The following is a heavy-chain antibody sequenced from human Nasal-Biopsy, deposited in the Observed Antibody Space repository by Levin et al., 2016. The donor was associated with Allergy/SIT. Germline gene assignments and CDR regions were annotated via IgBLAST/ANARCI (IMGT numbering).Heavy chain of an antibody. V-gene: IGHV5-51*01. CDR3: ARQETMIVPGTIHNWFDP. Sequence: GGSLRLSCKGSGYSFMSYRIGWVRQVPGKGLEWMGLIYPGDSDTRYSPSFQGQVTISADKSISTAYLQWSSLKASDTAMYYCARQETMIVPGTIHNWFDPWGQGTLVTVSS. CDR1: GYSFMSYR. J-gene: IGHJ5*02. CDR2: IYPGDSDT. D-gene: IGHD3-22*01.